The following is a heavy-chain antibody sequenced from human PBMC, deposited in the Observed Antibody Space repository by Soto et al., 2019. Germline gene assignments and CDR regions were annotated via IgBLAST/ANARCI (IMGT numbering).Heavy chain of an antibody. Sequence: SETLSLTCTVSGGSISSYYWSWIRQPPGKGLEWIGYIYYSGSTNYNPSLKSRVTISVDTSKNQFSLKLSSVTAADTAVYYCAREGYISCWYAWAAFDILSQRTILTIS. CDR2: IYYSGST. CDR1: GGSISSYY. D-gene: IGHD6-13*01. CDR3: AREGYISCWYAWAAFDI. V-gene: IGHV4-59*01. J-gene: IGHJ3*02.